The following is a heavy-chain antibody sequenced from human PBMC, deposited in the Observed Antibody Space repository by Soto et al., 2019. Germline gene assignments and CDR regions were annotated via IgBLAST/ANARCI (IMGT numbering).Heavy chain of an antibody. CDR1: GFTFSSYA. J-gene: IGHJ6*03. Sequence: EVQLLESGGGLVQPGGSLRLSCAASGFTFSSYAMSWVRQAPGKGLEWVSAISGSGGSTYYADSVKGRFTISRDNSKNTLYLQMNSLRAEDTAVYYCAKNHDEDGGYSSSAYYYYYMDVWGKGTTVTVSS. CDR2: ISGSGGST. D-gene: IGHD6-6*01. V-gene: IGHV3-23*01. CDR3: AKNHDEDGGYSSSAYYYYYMDV.